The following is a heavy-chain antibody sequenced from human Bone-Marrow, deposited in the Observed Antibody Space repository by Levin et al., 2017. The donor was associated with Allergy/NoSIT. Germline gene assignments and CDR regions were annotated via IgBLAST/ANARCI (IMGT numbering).Heavy chain of an antibody. CDR1: GYTFIAYY. D-gene: IGHD3-22*01. J-gene: IGHJ4*02. CDR3: ARAVNGSGFAY. Sequence: RASVKVSCKASGYTFIAYYVHWVRQAPGQGLEWMGRINPDSGGTNYAQKLQGRVTMTRDASLSTAYMELSRLRSDDTAVYYCARAVNGSGFAYWGQGALVTVSS. CDR2: INPDSGGT. V-gene: IGHV1-2*06.